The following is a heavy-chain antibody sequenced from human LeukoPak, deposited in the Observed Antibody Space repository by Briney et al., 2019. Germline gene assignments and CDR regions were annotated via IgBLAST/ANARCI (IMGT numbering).Heavy chain of an antibody. CDR3: ARDFSPLGGKIVLGLDP. Sequence: PSETLSLTCTVSGGSISSYYWSWIRQPPGKGLEWIGYIYYSGSTNYNPSLKSRVTISVDTSKNQFSLKLSSVTAADTAVYYCARDFSPLGGKIVLGLDPWGQGTLVTVSS. CDR1: GGSISSYY. CDR2: IYYSGST. D-gene: IGHD4-23*01. V-gene: IGHV4-59*01. J-gene: IGHJ5*02.